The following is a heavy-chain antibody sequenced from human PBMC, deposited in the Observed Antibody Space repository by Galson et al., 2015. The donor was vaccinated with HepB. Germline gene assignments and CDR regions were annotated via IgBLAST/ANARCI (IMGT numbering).Heavy chain of an antibody. V-gene: IGHV3-48*02. J-gene: IGHJ4*02. CDR1: GFTFSSYS. CDR2: ISSSSSTI. CDR3: ARDWAESYYDSSGYPTTDYFDY. D-gene: IGHD3-22*01. Sequence: SLRLSCAASGFTFSSYSMNWVRQAPGKGLEWVSYISSSSSTIYYADSVKGRFTISRDNAKNSLYLQVNSLRDEDTAVYYCARDWAESYYDSSGYPTTDYFDYWGQGTLVTVSS.